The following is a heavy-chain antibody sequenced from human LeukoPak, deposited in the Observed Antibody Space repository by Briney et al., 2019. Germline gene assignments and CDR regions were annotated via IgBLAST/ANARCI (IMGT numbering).Heavy chain of an antibody. J-gene: IGHJ3*02. CDR1: GGSISSYY. V-gene: IGHV4-59*01. D-gene: IGHD6-19*01. CDR3: ARGDEYSSGWYAGAFDI. CDR2: IYYSGST. Sequence: SETLSLTCTVSGGSISSYYWSWIRQPPGKGLEWIGYIYYSGSTNYNPSLKSRVTISVDTSKNRFSLKLSSVTAADTAVYYCARGDEYSSGWYAGAFDIWGQGTMVTVSS.